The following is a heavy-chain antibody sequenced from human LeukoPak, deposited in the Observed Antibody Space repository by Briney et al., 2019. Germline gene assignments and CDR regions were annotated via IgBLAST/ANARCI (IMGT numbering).Heavy chain of an antibody. CDR3: TRDLRSNY. Sequence: GGSLRLSCTASGFTFSTYNMNWVRQAPGKGLEWVSYISSSSSVIYYAASVRGRFTISRDNAKNSLSLQMNSLRDEDSSVYYCTRDLRSNYWGQGTLVTVAS. CDR1: GFTFSTYN. J-gene: IGHJ4*02. CDR2: ISSSSSVI. V-gene: IGHV3-48*02. D-gene: IGHD3/OR15-3a*01.